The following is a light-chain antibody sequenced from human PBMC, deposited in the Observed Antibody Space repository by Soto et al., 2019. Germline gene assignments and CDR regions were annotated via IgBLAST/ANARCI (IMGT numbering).Light chain of an antibody. J-gene: IGLJ3*02. CDR1: NSNIGAAYH. CDR2: GNN. CDR3: QSYDSSLSGSV. V-gene: IGLV1-40*01. Sequence: QSVLTQPPSVSGAPGQRVTVSCTGTNSNIGAAYHVHWYQQLPGTAPKLLIYGNNNRPSGVPDRFSGSKSGTSASLAITGLQAEDEGDYYCQSYDSSLSGSVFGGGTKLTVL.